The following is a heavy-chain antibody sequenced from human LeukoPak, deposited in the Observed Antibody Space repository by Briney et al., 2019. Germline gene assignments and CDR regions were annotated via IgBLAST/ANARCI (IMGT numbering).Heavy chain of an antibody. V-gene: IGHV3-23*01. CDR3: AKDSFVLLWFGELTPFDY. D-gene: IGHD3-10*01. CDR1: GFTFSSYA. CDR2: ISGSGGST. J-gene: IGHJ4*02. Sequence: GGSLRLSCAASGFTFSSYAMSWVRQAPGKGLEWVSAISGSGGSTYYADSVKGRFTISRDNSKNTLYLQMNSLRAEDTAVYYCAKDSFVLLWFGELTPFDYWGQGTLVTVSS.